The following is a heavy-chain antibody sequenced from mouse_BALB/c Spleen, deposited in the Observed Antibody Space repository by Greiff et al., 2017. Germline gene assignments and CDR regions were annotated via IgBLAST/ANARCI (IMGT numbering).Heavy chain of an antibody. J-gene: IGHJ4*01. V-gene: IGHV6-6*02. Sequence: EVKLQESGGGLVQPGGSMKLSCVASGFTFSNYWMNWVRQSPEKGLEWVAEIRLKSNNYATHYAESVKGRFTISRDDSKSSVYLQMNNLRAEDTGVYYCTSCGDDAMDYWGQGTSVTVSA. CDR2: IRLKSNNYAT. D-gene: IGHD2-13*01. CDR3: TSCGDDAMDY. CDR1: GFTFSNYW.